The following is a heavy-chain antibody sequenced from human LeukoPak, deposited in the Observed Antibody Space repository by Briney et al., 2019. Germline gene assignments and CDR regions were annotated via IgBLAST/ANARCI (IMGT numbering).Heavy chain of an antibody. Sequence: SVKVSCKASGDTFNSYAISWVRQAPGQGLEWMGGIIPIFGTANYAQKFQGRVTITADESTSTAYMELSSLRSEDTAVYYCARDRESSSWHPSFYYYYYYMDVWGKGTTVTVSS. CDR2: IIPIFGTA. CDR3: ARDRESSSWHPSFYYYYYYMDV. V-gene: IGHV1-69*01. D-gene: IGHD6-13*01. CDR1: GDTFNSYA. J-gene: IGHJ6*03.